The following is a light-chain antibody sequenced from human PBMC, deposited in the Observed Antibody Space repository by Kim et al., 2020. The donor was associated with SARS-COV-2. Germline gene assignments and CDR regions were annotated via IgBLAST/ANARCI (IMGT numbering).Light chain of an antibody. CDR1: SSDVGGYNY. J-gene: IGLJ1*01. CDR2: DVS. Sequence: GQSVNISCTGTSSDVGGYNYVSWYQQHPGKAPKLMIYDVSKRPSGVPDRFSGSKSGNTASLTISGLQAEDEADYYCCSYAGRYTYVFGTGTKVTVL. V-gene: IGLV2-11*01. CDR3: CSYAGRYTYV.